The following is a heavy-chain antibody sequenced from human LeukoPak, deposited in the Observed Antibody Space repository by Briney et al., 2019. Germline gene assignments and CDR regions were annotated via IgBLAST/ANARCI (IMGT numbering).Heavy chain of an antibody. Sequence: ASVKVSCKASGYTFTSYGISWVRHAPGQGLEWMGWISAYNGNTNYAQKLQGRVTMTTDTSTSTAYMELRSLRSDDTAVYYCASKYYYDSSGYYPWWGQGTLVTVSS. CDR1: GYTFTSYG. CDR2: ISAYNGNT. V-gene: IGHV1-18*01. J-gene: IGHJ4*02. CDR3: ASKYYYDSSGYYPW. D-gene: IGHD3-22*01.